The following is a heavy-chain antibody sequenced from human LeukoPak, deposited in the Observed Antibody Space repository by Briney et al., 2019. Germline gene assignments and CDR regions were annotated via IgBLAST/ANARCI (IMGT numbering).Heavy chain of an antibody. CDR2: ISSSSSAI. CDR3: ARDNLGYCSGGSCSDAFDI. D-gene: IGHD2-15*01. V-gene: IGHV3-48*04. Sequence: GGSLRLSCAASGFTFSTYSMNWVRQAPGKEPEWVSSISSSSSAIYYADSVQGRFTISRDDAKNSLYLQMNSLRAEDTAVYYCARDNLGYCSGGSCSDAFDIWGQGTMVTVSS. J-gene: IGHJ3*02. CDR1: GFTFSTYS.